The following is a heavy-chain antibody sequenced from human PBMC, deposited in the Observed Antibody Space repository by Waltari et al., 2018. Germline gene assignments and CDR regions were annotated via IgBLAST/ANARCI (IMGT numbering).Heavy chain of an antibody. CDR3: ARDEEGFDP. CDR2: IYHSGST. CDR1: GYSIRSGYY. J-gene: IGHJ5*02. V-gene: IGHV4-38-2*02. Sequence: QVQLQESGPGLVKPSEPLSLTCAVPGYSIRSGYYWGWIRQPPGKGLEWIGSIYHSGSTYYNPSLKSRVTISVDTSKNQFSLKLSSVTAADTAVYYCARDEEGFDPWGQGTLVTVSS.